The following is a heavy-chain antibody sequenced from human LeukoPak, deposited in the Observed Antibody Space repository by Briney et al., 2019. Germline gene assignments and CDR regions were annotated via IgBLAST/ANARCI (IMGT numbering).Heavy chain of an antibody. CDR2: IYYSGST. CDR3: ARQAQRDNWFDP. V-gene: IGHV4-39*01. J-gene: IGHJ5*02. CDR1: GGSISSSSYY. Sequence: PSETLSLTCTVSGGSISSSSYYWGWIRQPPGRGREWIGSIYYSGSTYYNPSLKSRVTISVDTSKNQFSLKLSSVTAADTAVYYCARQAQRDNWFDPWGQGTLVTVSS.